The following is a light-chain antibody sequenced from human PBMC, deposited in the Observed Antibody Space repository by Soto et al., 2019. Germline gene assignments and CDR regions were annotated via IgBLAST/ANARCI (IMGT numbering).Light chain of an antibody. Sequence: EIVLTQSPGTLSLSPGETATLSCRASQSVSSNYIAWYQQKFGQAPRLLIYGAASRATGIPDRFSGGGSGTDFTLTISRLEHEDFAVYYCQQYGSSRTFGQGTKVEIK. CDR3: QQYGSSRT. CDR1: QSVSSNY. J-gene: IGKJ1*01. CDR2: GAA. V-gene: IGKV3-20*01.